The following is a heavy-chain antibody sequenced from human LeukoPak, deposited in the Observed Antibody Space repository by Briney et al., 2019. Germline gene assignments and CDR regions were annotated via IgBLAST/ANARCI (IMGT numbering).Heavy chain of an antibody. V-gene: IGHV4-4*07. CDR1: GGSISSYY. CDR3: ACSRLYYYDSSGYPDQTDY. D-gene: IGHD3-22*01. J-gene: IGHJ4*02. CDR2: IYTSGST. Sequence: PSETLSLTCTVSGGSISSYYWIWIRQPAGKGLEWIGRIYTSGSTNYNPSLKSRVTMSVDTSKNQFSLKLSSVTAADTAVYYCACSRLYYYDSSGYPDQTDYWGQGTLVTVSS.